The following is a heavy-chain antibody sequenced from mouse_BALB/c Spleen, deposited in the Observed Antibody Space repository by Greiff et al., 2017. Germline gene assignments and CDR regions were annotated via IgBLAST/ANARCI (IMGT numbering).Heavy chain of an antibody. Sequence: EVQLVESGGGLVKPGGSLKLSCAASGFTFSSYAMSWVRQTPEKRLEWVASISSGGSTYYPDSVKGRFTFSRDNARNILYLQMSSLRSEDTAMYYCARAPYGNYWYFDVWGAGTTVTVSS. CDR3: ARAPYGNYWYFDV. D-gene: IGHD2-1*01. CDR2: ISSGGST. CDR1: GFTFSSYA. J-gene: IGHJ1*01. V-gene: IGHV5-6-5*01.